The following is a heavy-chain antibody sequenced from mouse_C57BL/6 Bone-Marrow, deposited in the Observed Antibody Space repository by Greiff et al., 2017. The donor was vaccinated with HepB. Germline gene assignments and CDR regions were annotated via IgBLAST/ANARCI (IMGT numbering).Heavy chain of an antibody. Sequence: VQLKQSGAELVRPGASVKLSCTASGFNIKDDYMHWVKQRPEQGLEWIGWIDPENGDTEYASKFQGKATITADTSSNTAYLQLSSLTSEDTAVYYCTNSNYAMDYWGQGTSVTVSS. CDR1: GFNIKDDY. CDR2: IDPENGDT. J-gene: IGHJ4*01. V-gene: IGHV14-4*01. CDR3: TNSNYAMDY.